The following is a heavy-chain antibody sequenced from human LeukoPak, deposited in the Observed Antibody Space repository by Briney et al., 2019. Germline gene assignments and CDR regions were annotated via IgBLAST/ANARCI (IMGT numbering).Heavy chain of an antibody. CDR2: IYYSGST. Sequence: PSETLSLTCTVSGGSISSSSYYWGWIRQPPGKGLEWIGSIYYSGSTYYNPSLKSRVTISVDTSKNQFSLKLSSVTAADTAVYYCARGSMLLWFGELLYAWFDPWGQGTLVTVSS. D-gene: IGHD3-10*01. V-gene: IGHV4-39*01. CDR3: ARGSMLLWFGELLYAWFDP. J-gene: IGHJ5*02. CDR1: GGSISSSSYY.